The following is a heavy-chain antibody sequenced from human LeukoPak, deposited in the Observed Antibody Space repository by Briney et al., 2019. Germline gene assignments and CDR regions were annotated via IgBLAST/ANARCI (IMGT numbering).Heavy chain of an antibody. CDR2: IYSGGST. J-gene: IGHJ4*02. D-gene: IGHD6-19*01. CDR1: GFTVSSNY. CDR3: ARVGGGEQQLGTVAGTRGHLDY. V-gene: IGHV3-53*01. Sequence: GGSLRLSCAASGFTVSSNYMSWVRQAPGKGLEWVSVIYSGGSTYYADSVKGRFTISRDNSKNTPYLQMNSLRAEDTAVYYCARVGGGEQQLGTVAGTRGHLDYWGQGTLVTVSS.